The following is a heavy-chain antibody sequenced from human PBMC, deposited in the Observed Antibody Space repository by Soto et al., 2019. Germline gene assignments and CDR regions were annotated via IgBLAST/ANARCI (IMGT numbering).Heavy chain of an antibody. Sequence: GESLKISCKGSGYSFTSYWISWVRQMPGKGLEWMGRIDPIDSYTNYSPSFQGQVTISADKSINSVYLQWSSLKASDTATYYCARLGFNYDFLSGYYNVHHYYGIDVWGQGTTVTVSS. D-gene: IGHD3-3*01. V-gene: IGHV5-10-1*04. CDR2: IDPIDSYT. CDR1: GYSFTSYW. J-gene: IGHJ6*02. CDR3: ARLGFNYDFLSGYYNVHHYYGIDV.